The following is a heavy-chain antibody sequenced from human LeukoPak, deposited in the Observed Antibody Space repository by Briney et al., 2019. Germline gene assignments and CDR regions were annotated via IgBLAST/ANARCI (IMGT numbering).Heavy chain of an antibody. V-gene: IGHV4-30-2*01. CDR2: IYHSGST. CDR1: GGSISSGGYS. J-gene: IGHJ5*02. CDR3: ARVEGSGSYYSNWFDP. Sequence: SSETLSLTCAVSGGSISSGGYSWSWIRQPPGKGLEWIGYIYHSGSTYYNPSLKSPVTISVDRSKNQFSLKLSSVTAADTAVYYCARVEGSGSYYSNWFDPWGQGTLVTVSS. D-gene: IGHD3-10*01.